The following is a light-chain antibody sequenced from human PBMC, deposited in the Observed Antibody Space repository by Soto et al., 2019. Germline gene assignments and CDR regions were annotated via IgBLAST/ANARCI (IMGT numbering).Light chain of an antibody. CDR2: QTS. CDR3: HQRQSWPRT. V-gene: IGKV3-11*01. CDR1: QYINTR. J-gene: IGKJ5*01. Sequence: IVLTQSPATLSSFPGDRVTLSCRASQYINTRLAWYQHRPGQAPRLLIYQTSIRAAGIPARFSASGSGTDFTLTISDVQPEDFALYYCHQRQSWPRTFGQGTRLENK.